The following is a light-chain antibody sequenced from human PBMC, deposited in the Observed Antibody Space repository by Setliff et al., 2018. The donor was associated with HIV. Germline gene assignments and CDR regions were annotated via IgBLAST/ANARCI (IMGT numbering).Light chain of an antibody. J-gene: IGLJ1*01. CDR3: SSYTSSSTPYV. CDR1: SSDVNGYDY. CDR2: EVS. Sequence: QSALTQRASVSGSPGQSITISCTGTSSDVNGYDYVSWYQQHSGKAPKLMIYEVSNRPSGVSNRFSGSKSGNTASLTISGLQAEDEADYYCSSYTSSSTPYVFGTGTKVTVL. V-gene: IGLV2-14*01.